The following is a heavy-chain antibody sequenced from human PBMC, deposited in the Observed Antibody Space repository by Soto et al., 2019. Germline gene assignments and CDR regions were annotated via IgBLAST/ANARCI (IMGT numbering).Heavy chain of an antibody. D-gene: IGHD5-12*01. CDR3: ARDGDMATILDY. Sequence: ASVKVSCKASGYTFTGYYMHWVRQAPGQGLEWMGWINPNSGGTNYAQKFQGRVTMTRDTSISTAYMDMSSLKSDDTAVYYCARDGDMATILDYWGQGTLVTVSS. V-gene: IGHV1-2*02. J-gene: IGHJ4*02. CDR2: INPNSGGT. CDR1: GYTFTGYY.